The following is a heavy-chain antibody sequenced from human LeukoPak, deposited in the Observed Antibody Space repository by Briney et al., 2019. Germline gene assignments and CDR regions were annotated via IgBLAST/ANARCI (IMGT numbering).Heavy chain of an antibody. Sequence: GRSLRLSCAASGFTFSSYAMHWVRQAPGKGLEWVAVISYDGSNKYYADSVKGRFTISRDNSKNTLYLQMNSLRAEDTAVYYCARDQLERRTPPGYWGQGTLVTVSS. J-gene: IGHJ4*02. D-gene: IGHD1-1*01. CDR1: GFTFSSYA. CDR2: ISYDGSNK. CDR3: ARDQLERRTPPGY. V-gene: IGHV3-30*04.